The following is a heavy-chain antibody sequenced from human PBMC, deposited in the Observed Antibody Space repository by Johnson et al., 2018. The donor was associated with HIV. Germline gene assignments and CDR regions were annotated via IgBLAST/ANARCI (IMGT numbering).Heavy chain of an antibody. V-gene: IGHV3-15*01. CDR3: TTDAPITRVRGVIGVTFDI. D-gene: IGHD3-10*01. CDR2: IKSKTDGGTT. CDR1: GFTVSSYY. Sequence: VQLVESGGGLVQPGGSLRLSCAASGFTVSSYYMTWVRQAPGKGLAWVGRIKSKTDGGTTDYAAPVKGRFTISRDDSENTLYLQMNSLKAEDTAVYFCTTDAPITRVRGVIGVTFDIWGQGTMVTVSS. J-gene: IGHJ3*02.